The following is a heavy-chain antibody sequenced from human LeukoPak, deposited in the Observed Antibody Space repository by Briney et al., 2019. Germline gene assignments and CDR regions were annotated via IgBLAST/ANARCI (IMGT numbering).Heavy chain of an antibody. CDR2: ISGSGGST. V-gene: IGHV3-23*01. CDR3: AKDLGYSSSSGIDY. J-gene: IGHJ4*02. CDR1: GFTFSSYA. D-gene: IGHD6-6*01. Sequence: GGSLRLSCAASGFTFSSYAMSWVRQAPGKGLEWVSAISGSGGSTYYADSVKGRFTISRDNSKNTLYLQMNSLRAEDTAVYYCAKDLGYSSSSGIDYWGQGTLVTVSS.